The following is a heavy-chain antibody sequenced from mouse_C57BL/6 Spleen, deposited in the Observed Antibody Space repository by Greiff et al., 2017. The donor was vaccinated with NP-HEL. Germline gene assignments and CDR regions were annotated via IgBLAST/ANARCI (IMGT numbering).Heavy chain of an antibody. CDR2: IHPNSGST. D-gene: IGHD2-4*01. CDR1: GYTFTSYW. J-gene: IGHJ4*01. CDR3: ARRGDMITTERHYYAMDY. V-gene: IGHV1-64*01. Sequence: VKLQQPGAELVKPGASVKLSCKASGYTFTSYWMHWVKQRPGQGLEWIGMIHPNSGSTNYNEKFKSKATLTVDKSSSTAYMQLSSLTSEDSAVYYCARRGDMITTERHYYAMDYWGQGTSVTVSS.